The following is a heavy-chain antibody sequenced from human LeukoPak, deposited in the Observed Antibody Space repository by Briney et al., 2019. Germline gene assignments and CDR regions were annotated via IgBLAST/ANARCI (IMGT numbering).Heavy chain of an antibody. Sequence: ASVKVSCKASGYTFTGYYMHWVRQAPGQGLEWMGWISAYNGNTNCAQKLQGRVTMTTDTSTSTAYMELRSLRSDDTAVYYCARDDGSSSSVDYWGQGTLVTVSS. V-gene: IGHV1-18*04. CDR3: ARDDGSSSSVDY. D-gene: IGHD6-6*01. J-gene: IGHJ4*02. CDR1: GYTFTGYY. CDR2: ISAYNGNT.